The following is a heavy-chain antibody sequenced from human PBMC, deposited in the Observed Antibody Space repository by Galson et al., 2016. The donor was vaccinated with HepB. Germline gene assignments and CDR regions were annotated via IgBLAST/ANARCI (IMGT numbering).Heavy chain of an antibody. D-gene: IGHD3-22*01. CDR1: GGSISSSNW. CDR2: IYHSGST. Sequence: SETLSLTCAVSGGSISSSNWWSWVRQPPGKGLEWIGEIYHSGSTNYNPSLKSRVTIPVDKSKNPFSLKLSSVTAADTAVYYCARDGPEEVIRPPLGYWGQGTLVTVSS. V-gene: IGHV4-4*02. J-gene: IGHJ4*02. CDR3: ARDGPEEVIRPPLGY.